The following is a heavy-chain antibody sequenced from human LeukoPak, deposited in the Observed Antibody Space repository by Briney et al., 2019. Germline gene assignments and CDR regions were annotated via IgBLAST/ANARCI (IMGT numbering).Heavy chain of an antibody. CDR2: IYHSGST. D-gene: IGHD6-19*01. V-gene: IGHV4-4*02. CDR3: ARDLFTISSGWWYFDL. CDR1: GGSISSSNW. J-gene: IGHJ2*01. Sequence: SETLSLTCAVSGGSISSSNWWSWVRPPPGKGLEWIGEIYHSGSTNYNPSLKSRVTISVDKSKNQFSLKLSSVTAADTAVYYCARDLFTISSGWWYFDLWGRGTLVTVSS.